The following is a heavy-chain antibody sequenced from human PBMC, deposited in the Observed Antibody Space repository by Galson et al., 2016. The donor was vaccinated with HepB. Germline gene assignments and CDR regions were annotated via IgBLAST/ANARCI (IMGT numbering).Heavy chain of an antibody. V-gene: IGHV6-1*01. D-gene: IGHD6-19*01. CDR3: VRGGYGDLAGLFQH. CDR1: GDSVSNIGAI. CDR2: TYYRSKWYS. J-gene: IGHJ1*01. Sequence: CAISGDSVSNIGAIWNWIRQSPSRGLEWLGRTYYRSKWYSDSAVSVRSRIAVNPDTSKNQFSLFLRSVTPEDTAVYYCVRGGYGDLAGLFQHWGQGTLVTVSS.